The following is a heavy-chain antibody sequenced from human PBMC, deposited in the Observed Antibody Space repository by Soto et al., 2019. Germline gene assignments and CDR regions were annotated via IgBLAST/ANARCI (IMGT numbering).Heavy chain of an antibody. Sequence: QVQLQESGPGLVKPSGTLSLTCAVSGASINSSNWWSWVRQPPGKGLEWVGQIYHSGITNYSPSLKSRVTISVDKSKNQFSLKLSSVTAADTAVYYCARVMSFHFYGMDVWGQGTTVTVSS. J-gene: IGHJ6*02. CDR2: IYHSGIT. CDR1: GASINSSNW. CDR3: ARVMSFHFYGMDV. V-gene: IGHV4-4*02. D-gene: IGHD2-8*01.